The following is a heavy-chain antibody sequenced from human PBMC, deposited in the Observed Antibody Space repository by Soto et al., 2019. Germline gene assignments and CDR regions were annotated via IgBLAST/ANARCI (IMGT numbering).Heavy chain of an antibody. J-gene: IGHJ4*02. Sequence: EVQLLESGGGLVQPGGSLRLSCAASGFTFSSYAMGWVRQAPGKGLEWVSVISGSGGSTYYADSVKGRFTISRDNSKNTLYLQMNSLRAEDTAVYYCARDRSIAVAGTYYWGQGTLVTVSS. CDR3: ARDRSIAVAGTYY. CDR1: GFTFSSYA. CDR2: ISGSGGST. V-gene: IGHV3-23*01. D-gene: IGHD6-19*01.